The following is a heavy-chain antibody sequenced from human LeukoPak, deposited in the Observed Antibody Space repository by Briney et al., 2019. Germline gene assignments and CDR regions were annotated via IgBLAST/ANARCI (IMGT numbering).Heavy chain of an antibody. J-gene: IGHJ6*03. Sequence: SETLSLTCTVSGGSISSYYWSWIRQPPGKGREWVGYIYYSGSTNYNPSLKSRVTISVDTSKNQFSLKLSSVTAADTAVYYCARITYDFWSGYYGYYMDVWGKGTTVTVSS. CDR3: ARITYDFWSGYYGYYMDV. CDR1: GGSISSYY. D-gene: IGHD3-3*01. CDR2: IYYSGST. V-gene: IGHV4-59*01.